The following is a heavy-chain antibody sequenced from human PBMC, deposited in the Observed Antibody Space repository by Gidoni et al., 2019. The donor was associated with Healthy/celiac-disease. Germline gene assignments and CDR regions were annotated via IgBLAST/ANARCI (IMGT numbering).Heavy chain of an antibody. D-gene: IGHD3-3*01. Sequence: EVQLLESGGGLVQPGGSLRLSCAAAGFTFSSYARSWVRQAPGKGLEWVSAISGSGGSTYYADSVKGRFTISRDNSKNTLYLQMNSLRAEDTAVYYCAKNPRYDFWSTTDYWGQGTLVTVSS. CDR1: GFTFSSYA. CDR3: AKNPRYDFWSTTDY. V-gene: IGHV3-23*01. CDR2: ISGSGGST. J-gene: IGHJ4*02.